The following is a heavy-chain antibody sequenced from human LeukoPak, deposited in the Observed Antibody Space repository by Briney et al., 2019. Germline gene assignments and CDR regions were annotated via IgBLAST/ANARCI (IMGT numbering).Heavy chain of an antibody. CDR2: IYPGDSDT. D-gene: IGHD3/OR15-3a*01. Sequence: GESLKISRKGSGYRFTSYWIGGGRQMPGKGLEGMGFIYPGDSDTRNSPSFHGQVTISADKSISPAYLQWSSLKASDTAMYYCARTDLGTYFDYWGQGTLVTVSS. CDR3: ARTDLGTYFDY. V-gene: IGHV5-51*01. J-gene: IGHJ4*02. CDR1: GYRFTSYW.